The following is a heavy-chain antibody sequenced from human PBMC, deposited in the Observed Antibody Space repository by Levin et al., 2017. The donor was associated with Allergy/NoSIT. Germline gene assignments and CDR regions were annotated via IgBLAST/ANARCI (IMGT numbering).Heavy chain of an antibody. Sequence: PTASVKVSCKASGYTFTSYDINWVRQATGQGLEWMGWMNPNSGNTGYAQKFQGRVTMTRNTPISTAYMELSSLRSEDTAVYYCARGGVGYCSGNSCLNYWGQGTLVTVSS. D-gene: IGHD2-15*01. CDR2: MNPNSGNT. CDR1: GYTFTSYD. J-gene: IGHJ4*02. V-gene: IGHV1-8*01. CDR3: ARGGVGYCSGNSCLNY.